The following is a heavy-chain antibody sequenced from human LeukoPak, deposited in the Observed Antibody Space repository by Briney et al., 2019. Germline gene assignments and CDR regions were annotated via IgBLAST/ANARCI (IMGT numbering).Heavy chain of an antibody. J-gene: IGHJ4*02. Sequence: ASVKVSCKASGYTFTSYGISWVRQAPGQGLEWMGWISAYNGNTNYAQKLQGRVTMTTDTSTSTAYMELRSLRSDDTAVYYCAKDLGQWLVHLAYYFDYWGQGTLVTVSS. V-gene: IGHV1-18*01. CDR1: GYTFTSYG. CDR2: ISAYNGNT. CDR3: AKDLGQWLVHLAYYFDY. D-gene: IGHD6-19*01.